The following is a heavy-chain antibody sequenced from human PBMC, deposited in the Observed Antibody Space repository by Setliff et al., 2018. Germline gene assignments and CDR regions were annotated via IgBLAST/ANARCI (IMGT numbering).Heavy chain of an antibody. Sequence: ETLSLTCTVSDVSISGYYWSWIRQPPGKGLEWIGYIHSSGRSNYNPSLKSRVTTSIDTSKNQFSLKLSSVTAADTAVYYCARARYCSGGRCYWTRLDSWAQGTLVTV. CDR3: ARARYCSGGRCYWTRLDS. J-gene: IGHJ5*01. V-gene: IGHV4-4*08. D-gene: IGHD2-15*01. CDR2: IHSSGRS. CDR1: DVSISGYY.